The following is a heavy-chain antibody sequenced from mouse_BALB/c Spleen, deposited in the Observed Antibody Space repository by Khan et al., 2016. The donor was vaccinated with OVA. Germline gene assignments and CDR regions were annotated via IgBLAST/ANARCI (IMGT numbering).Heavy chain of an antibody. CDR3: ARQPYYHYNIMDY. CDR1: GFSLTNYG. Sequence: VQLQESGPGLVAPSQSLSITCTISGFSLTNYGVHWVRQPPGKGLEWLVVIWNDGNTAYNSALKSRLTISKDNSKSQVFLKMNSLQTDDTAMYFLARQPYYHYNIMDYWGQGTSVTVSS. D-gene: IGHD2-10*01. J-gene: IGHJ4*01. CDR2: IWNDGNT. V-gene: IGHV2-6-1*01.